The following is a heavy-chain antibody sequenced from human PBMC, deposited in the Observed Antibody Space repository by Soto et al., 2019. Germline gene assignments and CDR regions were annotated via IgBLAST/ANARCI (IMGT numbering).Heavy chain of an antibody. CDR3: ACHKYYNDRSGYYSGAQNFQH. CDR1: GFSLSTSGVG. CDR2: IYWDDDK. J-gene: IGHJ1*01. D-gene: IGHD3-22*01. Sequence: QITLKESGPTLVKPTQTLTLTCTFSGFSLSTSGVGVGWIRQPPGKALEWLALIYWDDDKRYSPSLKSKLTITKDTSKNHVVLTMYNMDPVDTATYYYACHKYYNDRSGYYSGAQNFQHWGQGTLVTVSS. V-gene: IGHV2-5*02.